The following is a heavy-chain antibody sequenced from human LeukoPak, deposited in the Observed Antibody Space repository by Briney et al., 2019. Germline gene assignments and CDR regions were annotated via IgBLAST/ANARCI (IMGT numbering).Heavy chain of an antibody. CDR2: ISTSGGST. Sequence: PGGSLRLSCAASGFTFSSHAMSWVRQAPGKGLERVSAISTSGGSTYYADSVKGRFTISRDNSKNTLYLQMNSLRAEDTAVYYCAKEPYSGSQLLDYWGQGTLVTVSS. D-gene: IGHD1-26*01. CDR1: GFTFSSHA. V-gene: IGHV3-23*01. CDR3: AKEPYSGSQLLDY. J-gene: IGHJ4*02.